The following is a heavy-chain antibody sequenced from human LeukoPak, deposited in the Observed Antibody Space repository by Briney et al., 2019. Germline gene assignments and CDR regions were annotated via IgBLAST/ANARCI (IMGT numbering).Heavy chain of an antibody. CDR1: GYILSSYN. CDR2: INPSGGDT. D-gene: IGHD5-24*01. Sequence: EASVKVSCKASGYILSSYNMHWVRQAPGQGLEWLGVINPSGGDTKYAQKFQGRVTLTRDKSTSTVYMELSSLTSDDTAVYYCARVIEMATIHLFFTFDPWGQGTLVTVSS. J-gene: IGHJ5*02. CDR3: ARVIEMATIHLFFTFDP. V-gene: IGHV1-46*01.